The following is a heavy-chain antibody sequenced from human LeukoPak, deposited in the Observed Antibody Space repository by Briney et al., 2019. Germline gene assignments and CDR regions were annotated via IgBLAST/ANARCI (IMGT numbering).Heavy chain of an antibody. D-gene: IGHD6-6*01. V-gene: IGHV1-69*05. Sequence: AIXWVRQAPGQGLEGMXGIIPIFGTANYAQKFQGRVTITTDESTSTAYMELSSLRSEDTAVYYCARAPLYSSSSYYYYYYMDVWGKGTTVTVSS. J-gene: IGHJ6*03. CDR2: IIPIFGTA. CDR3: ARAPLYSSSSYYYYYYMDV. CDR1: A.